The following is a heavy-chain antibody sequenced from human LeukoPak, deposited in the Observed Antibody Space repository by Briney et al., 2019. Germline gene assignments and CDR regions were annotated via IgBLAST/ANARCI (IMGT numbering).Heavy chain of an antibody. V-gene: IGHV3-7*01. Sequence: GGSLRLSCAASGFTFSSYWMSWVRQAPGKGLEWVSNIKQDGSEKYYVDSVKGRFTISRDNAKNSLYLQMDSLRAEDTAVYYCARGCALWFGEPGGWFDPWGQGTLVTVSS. CDR3: ARGCALWFGEPGGWFDP. D-gene: IGHD3-10*01. J-gene: IGHJ5*02. CDR1: GFTFSSYW. CDR2: IKQDGSEK.